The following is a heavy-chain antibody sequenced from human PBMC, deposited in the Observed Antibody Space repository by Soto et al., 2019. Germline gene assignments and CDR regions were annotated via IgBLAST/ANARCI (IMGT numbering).Heavy chain of an antibody. D-gene: IGHD6-6*01. Sequence: QVQLVQSGAEVKKPGASVKVSCKASGYTFTRYDINWMRQATAQGLEWMGWMNPNSGNTGYTQKFQSRVTMTRNTSISTAYMELSSLRSEDTAAYYCARKVLVAARHMDAWGQATTVTVSS. CDR1: GYTFTRYD. CDR3: ARKVLVAARHMDA. V-gene: IGHV1-8*01. CDR2: MNPNSGNT. J-gene: IGHJ6*02.